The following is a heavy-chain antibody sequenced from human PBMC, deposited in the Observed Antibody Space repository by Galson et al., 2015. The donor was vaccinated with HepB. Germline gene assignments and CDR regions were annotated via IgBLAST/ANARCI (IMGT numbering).Heavy chain of an antibody. Sequence: ALRLSCAASGFTFRSYAMSWVRQAPGKGLEWVAAICGSGGSTYYADSVKGRFTISRDNSKNTLYLQMNSLRAEDAAVYYCAKSSPLSSSWYRTDYFYGMDVWGQGTTVTVSS. CDR1: GFTFRSYA. V-gene: IGHV3-23*01. J-gene: IGHJ6*02. CDR2: ICGSGGST. D-gene: IGHD6-13*01. CDR3: AKSSPLSSSWYRTDYFYGMDV.